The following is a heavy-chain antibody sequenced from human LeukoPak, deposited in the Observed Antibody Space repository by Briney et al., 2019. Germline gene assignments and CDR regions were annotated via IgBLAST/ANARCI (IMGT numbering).Heavy chain of an antibody. CDR2: INHSGSA. CDR1: GGSFSGYY. Sequence: KSSETLSLTCAVSGGSFSGYYWTWIRQPPGKGLEWIGEINHSGSANYNPSLKSRVTISLDTSKNQFSLKVSSVTAADTAVYYCARQTYYYDSSGYPWGQGTLVTVSS. CDR3: ARQTYYYDSSGYP. V-gene: IGHV4-34*01. J-gene: IGHJ4*02. D-gene: IGHD3-22*01.